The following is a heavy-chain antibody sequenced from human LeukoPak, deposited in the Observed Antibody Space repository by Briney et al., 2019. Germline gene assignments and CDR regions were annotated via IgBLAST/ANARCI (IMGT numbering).Heavy chain of an antibody. CDR2: IIPIFGTA. CDR1: GGTFSSYA. V-gene: IGHV1-69*05. J-gene: IGHJ5*02. CDR3: ARDSSDFWSGYNTNWFDP. Sequence: SVKVSCKASGGTFSSYAISWVRQAPGQGLEWMGGIIPIFGTANYAQKFQGRVTITTDESTSTAYMELSSLRSEDAAVYYCARDSSDFWSGYNTNWFDPWGQGTLVTVSS. D-gene: IGHD3-3*01.